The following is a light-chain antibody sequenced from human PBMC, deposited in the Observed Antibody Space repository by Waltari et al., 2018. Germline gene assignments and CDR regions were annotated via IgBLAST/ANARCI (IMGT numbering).Light chain of an antibody. J-gene: IGLJ2*01. CDR2: DVD. CDR1: IHDIGSDNH. Sequence: QSALTQPRSVSGSLGQSVTISSPGTIHDIGSDNHVSWYQHTPDNAPKLIIYDVDRRPSGVPYRFSASKSGITASLTISGLQSADEGDYYCCSYAGKYTFVFGGGTKLTV. V-gene: IGLV2-11*01. CDR3: CSYAGKYTFV.